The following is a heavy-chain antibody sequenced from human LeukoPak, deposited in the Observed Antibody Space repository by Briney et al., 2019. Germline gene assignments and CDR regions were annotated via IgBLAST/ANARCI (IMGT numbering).Heavy chain of an antibody. Sequence: GGSLRLSCAASGFTFRSYAMSWVRQAPGRGLEWVANIKKDGSEESYLDSVKGRFTVSRDNAKNSLFLQMNSLRGEDTAVYYCARSNPNRNALDLWGKGTMVTISS. J-gene: IGHJ3*01. V-gene: IGHV3-7*01. CDR3: ARSNPNRNALDL. D-gene: IGHD1-14*01. CDR1: GFTFRSYA. CDR2: IKKDGSEE.